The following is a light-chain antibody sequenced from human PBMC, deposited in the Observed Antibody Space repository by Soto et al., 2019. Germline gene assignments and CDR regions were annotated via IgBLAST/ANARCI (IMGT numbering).Light chain of an antibody. CDR2: ECS. CDR3: CSYAGSSTYV. CDR1: SSDVGNYNL. V-gene: IGLV2-23*01. Sequence: QSVLTQPASVSGSPGQSITTSCTGTSSDVGNYNLVSWFQQYPGKAPKLLIYECSKRPSGVSNRFSGSKSGNMASLTISGLHAEDEADYYCCSYAGSSTYVFGTGTKVTIL. J-gene: IGLJ1*01.